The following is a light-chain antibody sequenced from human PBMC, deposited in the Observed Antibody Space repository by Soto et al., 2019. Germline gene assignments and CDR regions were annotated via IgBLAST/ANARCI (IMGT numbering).Light chain of an antibody. V-gene: IGKV3-20*01. CDR3: QKSST. Sequence: EIVLTQSPGTLSLSPGERATLSCRASQSVSSSYLAWYQQKPGQAPRLLIYGASSRATGIPDRFSGSGSGTDFTLTISILQPEDFAVYDCQKSSTFGPGNKVDSK. CDR2: GAS. J-gene: IGKJ3*01. CDR1: QSVSSSY.